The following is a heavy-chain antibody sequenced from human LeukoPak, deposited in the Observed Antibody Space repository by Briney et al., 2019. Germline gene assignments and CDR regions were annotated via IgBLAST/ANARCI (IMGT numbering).Heavy chain of an antibody. J-gene: IGHJ5*02. Sequence: GGSLRLSCAASGFTFSTYLMHWVRQAPGKGLVWVSRINTDGSITTYADSVKGRFTISRDNAKNTLYLQMNSLRDEDTAVYYCAXLGTLVPWGQGTLVTVSS. V-gene: IGHV3-74*01. CDR3: AXLGTLVP. CDR1: GFTFSTYL. D-gene: IGHD3-9*01. CDR2: INTDGSIT.